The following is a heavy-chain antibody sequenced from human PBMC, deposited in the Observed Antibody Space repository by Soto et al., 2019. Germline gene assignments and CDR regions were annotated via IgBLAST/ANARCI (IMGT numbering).Heavy chain of an antibody. J-gene: IGHJ3*02. V-gene: IGHV3-30*03. CDR3: AMSWSGSHGAFDM. CDR1: GFIFSTYG. D-gene: IGHD2-8*02. CDR2: ISYDGRNQ. Sequence: QVQLVESGGGVVQPGRSLRLSCAASGFIFSTYGMHWVRQAPGKGLEWVAVISYDGRNQYYEDSVKGRFTISRDNSKNTLYLQMNSLRVEDTAVYYCAMSWSGSHGAFDMWGQGTMVTVSA.